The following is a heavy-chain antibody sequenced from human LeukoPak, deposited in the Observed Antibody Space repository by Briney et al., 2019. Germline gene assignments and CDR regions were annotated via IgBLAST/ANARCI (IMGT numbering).Heavy chain of an antibody. CDR1: GFTFSSYA. CDR2: ISGSGGST. CDR3: AKFLNPRSSSWYDRVRSTSDDFDY. J-gene: IGHJ4*02. Sequence: GGSLRLSCAASGFTFSSYAMSWVRQAPGKGLEWVSAISGSGGSTYYADSVKGRFTISRDNSKNTLYLQMNSLRAEDTAVYYCAKFLNPRSSSWYDRVRSTSDDFDYWGQGTLVTVSS. D-gene: IGHD6-13*01. V-gene: IGHV3-23*01.